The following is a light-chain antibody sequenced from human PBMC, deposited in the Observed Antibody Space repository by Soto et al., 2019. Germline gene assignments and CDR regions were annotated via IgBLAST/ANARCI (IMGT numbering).Light chain of an antibody. V-gene: IGKV3-15*01. CDR1: QSVSRN. Sequence: EIVMTQSPATLSASPGERATLPCRASQSVSRNLAWYQQKPGQAPRLLIYGASTRATGTPARFSGSGSGTEFTLTISSLQSEDSAVYYCQQYNNWPPEYTFGQGTKLEIE. J-gene: IGKJ2*01. CDR3: QQYNNWPPEYT. CDR2: GAS.